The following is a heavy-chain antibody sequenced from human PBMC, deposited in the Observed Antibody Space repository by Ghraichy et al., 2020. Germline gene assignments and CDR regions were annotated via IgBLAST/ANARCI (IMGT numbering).Heavy chain of an antibody. CDR3: ARGGVGATRGRYFEY. Sequence: GGSLRLSCAASGFTFSSFSMHWVRQSPGKGLEWVAIILYDGSNKYYADFVKGRFTISRDNSKNTLYLQMNSLRVEDTAVYYCARGGVGATRGRYFEYWGQGTLVTVSS. CDR2: ILYDGSNK. J-gene: IGHJ4*02. CDR1: GFTFSSFS. V-gene: IGHV3-30-3*01. D-gene: IGHD1-26*01.